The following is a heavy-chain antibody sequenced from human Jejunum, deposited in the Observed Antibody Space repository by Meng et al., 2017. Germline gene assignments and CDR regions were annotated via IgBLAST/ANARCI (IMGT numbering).Heavy chain of an antibody. CDR3: ARDNDGNSQFSQFDY. D-gene: IGHD2/OR15-2a*01. Sequence: GGSLRLSCAASGFIFRNYGLHWVRQAPGKGLEWVAVIWFDGSKKYYADPVKGRFTIPRDYAKNTVFLQMNTVRAEDTAVYYCARDNDGNSQFSQFDYWGQGTLVTVSS. J-gene: IGHJ4*02. V-gene: IGHV3-33*01. CDR2: IWFDGSKK. CDR1: GFIFRNYG.